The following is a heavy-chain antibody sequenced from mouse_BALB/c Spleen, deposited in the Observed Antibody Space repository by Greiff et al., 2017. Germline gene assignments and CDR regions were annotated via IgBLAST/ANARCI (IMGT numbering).Heavy chain of an antibody. J-gene: IGHJ4*01. CDR3: ARGDYYGSSPPYAMDY. CDR2: ISSGGST. CDR1: GFTFSSYA. D-gene: IGHD1-1*01. Sequence: EVKLMESGGGLVKPGGSLKLSCAASGFTFSSYAMSWVRQTPEKRLEWVASISSGGSTYYPDSVKGRFTISRDNARNILYLQMSSLRSEDTAMYYCARGDYYGSSPPYAMDYWGQGTSVTVSS. V-gene: IGHV5-6-5*01.